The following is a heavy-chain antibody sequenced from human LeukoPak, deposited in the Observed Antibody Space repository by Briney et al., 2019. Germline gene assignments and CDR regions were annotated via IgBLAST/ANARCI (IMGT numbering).Heavy chain of an antibody. CDR3: ARDHVYGGAGY. Sequence: GGSLRLSCAASGFTFHNYAIHWVRQAPGKGLEWVSLTSGDGITTYFADSVKGRFTISRDNSTSSLFLQMNSLRTEDTALYYCARDHVYGGAGYWGQGTLVTVSS. J-gene: IGHJ4*02. CDR1: GFTFHNYA. V-gene: IGHV3-43*02. CDR2: TSGDGITT. D-gene: IGHD5/OR15-5a*01.